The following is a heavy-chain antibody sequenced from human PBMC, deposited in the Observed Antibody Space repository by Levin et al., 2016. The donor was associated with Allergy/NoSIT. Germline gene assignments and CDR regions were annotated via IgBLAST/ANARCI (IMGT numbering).Heavy chain of an antibody. V-gene: IGHV3-48*02. CDR3: ARDNYYGSGSYYNPNWFDP. CDR2: ISSSSTI. Sequence: VRQAPGKGLEWVSYISSSSTIYYADSVKGRFTISRDNAKNSLYLQMNSLRDEDTAVYYCARDNYYGSGSYYNPNWFDPWGQGTLVTVSS. D-gene: IGHD3-10*01. J-gene: IGHJ5*02.